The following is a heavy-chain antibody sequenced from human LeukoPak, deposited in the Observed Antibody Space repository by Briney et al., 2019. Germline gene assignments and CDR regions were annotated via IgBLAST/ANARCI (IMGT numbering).Heavy chain of an antibody. J-gene: IGHJ1*01. CDR2: ISWDGGST. V-gene: IGHV3-43*01. CDR3: TSSWSTLHYFQH. CDR1: GVTFDGYT. D-gene: IGHD6-13*01. Sequence: PSGGSLRLSCAASGVTFDGYTMHWVRQAPRKGLEWVSLISWDGGSTYYADSVKGRFTISKDNSKNSLYLQMNSLRTEDTALYYCTSSWSTLHYFQHWGQGTLVTVSS.